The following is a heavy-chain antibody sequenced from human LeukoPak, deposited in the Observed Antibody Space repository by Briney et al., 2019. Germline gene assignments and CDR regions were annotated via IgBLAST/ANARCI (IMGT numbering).Heavy chain of an antibody. V-gene: IGHV4-59*08. D-gene: IGHD6-13*01. J-gene: IGHJ2*01. CDR2: VYYSGST. CDR3: VRRDSSTYWYFDL. Sequence: SETLSLTCTVSGASISSYYWSWIRHPPGKGLEWIGYVYYSGSTNYNPSLKSRVTMSVDTSNSQFSLKLNSVTAADTAVYYCVRRDSSTYWYFDLWGRGTLVTVSS. CDR1: GASISSYY.